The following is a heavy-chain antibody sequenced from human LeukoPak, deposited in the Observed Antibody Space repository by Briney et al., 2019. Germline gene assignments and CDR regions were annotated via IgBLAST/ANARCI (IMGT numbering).Heavy chain of an antibody. D-gene: IGHD6-19*01. CDR1: GYTFTSYG. V-gene: IGHV1-18*01. CDR2: ISAYNGNT. Sequence: GASVKVSCKASGYTFTSYGISWVRQAPGQGLEWMGWISAYNGNTNYAQKLQGRVTMTTDTSTSTAYMELRSLRSDDTAVYYCARVVPNSTGWYPFDYWGQGTLVTVSS. CDR3: ARVVPNSTGWYPFDY. J-gene: IGHJ4*02.